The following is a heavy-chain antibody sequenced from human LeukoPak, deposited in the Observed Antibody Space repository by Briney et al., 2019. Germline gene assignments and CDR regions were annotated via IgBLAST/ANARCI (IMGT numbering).Heavy chain of an antibody. Sequence: HPGGSLRLSCAASGFTFKNFGLTWVRQAPGKGLEWVSAISGSGGETNYADSVKGRFTISRDNSKNTLYLQMNSLRDEDTALYYCAKGFGATGNYWFDPWGQGTLVTVSS. CDR3: AKGFGATGNYWFDP. V-gene: IGHV3-23*01. J-gene: IGHJ5*02. CDR1: GFTFKNFG. D-gene: IGHD6-13*01. CDR2: ISGSGGET.